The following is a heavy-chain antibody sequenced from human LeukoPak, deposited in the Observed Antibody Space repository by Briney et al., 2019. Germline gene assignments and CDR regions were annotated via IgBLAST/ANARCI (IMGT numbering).Heavy chain of an antibody. CDR3: AKDGGIVVAFDY. Sequence: GGSLRLSCAASRFIFTDFWMNWVRQAPGKGLEWVASIKQDGRETYYVDSVTGRFTISRDNAKNSLYLQMNNLRAEDTAVYYCAKDGGIVVAFDYWGQGTLVTVSS. J-gene: IGHJ4*02. CDR1: RFIFTDFW. D-gene: IGHD2-2*01. V-gene: IGHV3-7*01. CDR2: IKQDGRET.